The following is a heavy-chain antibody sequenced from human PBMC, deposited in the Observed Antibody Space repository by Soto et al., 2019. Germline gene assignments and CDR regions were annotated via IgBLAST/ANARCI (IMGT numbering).Heavy chain of an antibody. Sequence: ASVKVSCKSSGSSFVTYAIHWVRQAPGQRLQWMGWINVGSGNTKYAQDFQGRVTFTRDTAATTTFMELSSLRSEDAAVYYCARVPPWGDSGSFYIQHYDSWGQGTLVTVSS. CDR3: ARVPPWGDSGSFYIQHYDS. J-gene: IGHJ4*02. V-gene: IGHV1-3*01. CDR1: GSSFVTYA. D-gene: IGHD3-10*01. CDR2: INVGSGNT.